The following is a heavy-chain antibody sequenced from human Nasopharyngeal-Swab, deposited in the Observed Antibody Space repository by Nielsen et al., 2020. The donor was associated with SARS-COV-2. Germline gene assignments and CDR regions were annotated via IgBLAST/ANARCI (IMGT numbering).Heavy chain of an antibody. D-gene: IGHD6-25*01. CDR2: INVGNGNT. CDR1: GYTFTNHA. Sequence: ASVKVSCKASGYTFTNHAMHWVRQAPGQSLEWLGCINVGNGNTEYSQRFQGRVTISTDTSASTASMELTNLRSEDTAIYYCARGIHSSAWIVDYWGQGTLVTVSS. CDR3: ARGIHSSAWIVDY. J-gene: IGHJ4*02. V-gene: IGHV1-3*01.